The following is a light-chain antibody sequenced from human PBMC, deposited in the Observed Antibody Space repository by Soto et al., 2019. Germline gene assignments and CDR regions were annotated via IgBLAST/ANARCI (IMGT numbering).Light chain of an antibody. J-gene: IGLJ2*01. CDR3: TSYTHRSPVV. CDR1: SSDVGYYNY. Sequence: QSALTQPASVSGSPGQSITISCTGTSSDVGYYNYVSWYQHHPGKAPKLMIYVVSYRTPGVSYRLSGSKSGNTPPLTNSGPQDGDEAVYYCTSYTHRSPVVFGGGTKLTVL. V-gene: IGLV2-14*03. CDR2: VVS.